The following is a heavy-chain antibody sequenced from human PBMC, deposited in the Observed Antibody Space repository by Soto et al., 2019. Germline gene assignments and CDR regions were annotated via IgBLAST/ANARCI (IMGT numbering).Heavy chain of an antibody. CDR2: ISAYTDAQ. CDR3: ARVIPGAEAWFDP. CDR1: GNTFTNFG. V-gene: IGHV1-18*01. D-gene: IGHD2-2*01. Sequence: GQLVQYGAEVKKPGASVKFSCTASGNTFTNFGVTWVRQAPGQGLEWMGWISAYTDAQNYAQKCQGRVTMTIDTSTSTAYLDLRSLTSDDTAVYYCARVIPGAEAWFDPWGQGTLVTVSS. J-gene: IGHJ5*02.